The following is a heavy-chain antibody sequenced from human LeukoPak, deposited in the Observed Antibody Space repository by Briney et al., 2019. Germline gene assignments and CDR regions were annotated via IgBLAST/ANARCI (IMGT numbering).Heavy chain of an antibody. CDR3: ARAWPRGYCSGGSCYSDYFDY. CDR2: ISYDGSNK. J-gene: IGHJ4*02. Sequence: PGGSLRLSCAASGFTFSSYAMHWVRQAPGKGLEWVAVISYDGSNKYYADSVKGRFTISRDNSKNTLYLQMNSLRAEDTAVYYCARAWPRGYCSGGSCYSDYFDYWGQGTLVTVSS. D-gene: IGHD2-15*01. V-gene: IGHV3-30-3*01. CDR1: GFTFSSYA.